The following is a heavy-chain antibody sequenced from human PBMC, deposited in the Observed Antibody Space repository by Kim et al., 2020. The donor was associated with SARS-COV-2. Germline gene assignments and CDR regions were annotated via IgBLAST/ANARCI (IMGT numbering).Heavy chain of an antibody. J-gene: IGHJ3*02. V-gene: IGHV3-21*01. CDR3: ARDHGDSIQDAFDI. CDR2: ISSSSSYI. D-gene: IGHD4-17*01. CDR1: GFTFSSYS. Sequence: GGSLRLSRAASGFTFSSYSMNWVRQAPGKGLEWVSSISSSSSYIYYADSVKGRFTISRDNAKNSLYLQMNSLRAEDTAVYYCARDHGDSIQDAFDIWGQGTMVTVSS.